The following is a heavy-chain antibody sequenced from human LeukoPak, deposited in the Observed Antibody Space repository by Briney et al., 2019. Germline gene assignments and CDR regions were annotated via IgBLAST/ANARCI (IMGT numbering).Heavy chain of an antibody. J-gene: IGHJ4*02. CDR1: GYILSNYE. V-gene: IGHV3-48*03. CDR3: VRVVRSSGGIYPFSDF. D-gene: IGHD4-23*01. Sequence: GVPLRLFCAACGYILSNYEVIWVRQAPGKGLVGVSYMNSGGDTIYYAGSVKGRFTISRDNAKSALYLQMNSLRDEDTADYYCVRVVRSSGGIYPFSDFWGQGTLVTVSS. CDR2: MNSGGDTI.